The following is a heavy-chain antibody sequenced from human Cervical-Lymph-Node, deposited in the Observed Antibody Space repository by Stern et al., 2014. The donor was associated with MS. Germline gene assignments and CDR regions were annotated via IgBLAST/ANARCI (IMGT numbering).Heavy chain of an antibody. D-gene: IGHD6-19*01. CDR3: AKVYGSGPFDY. CDR2: ISGSDGSP. CDR1: GFTFSSYA. Sequence: EVQLVESGGTLVQPGGSLRLSCAASGFTFSSYAMSWVRQAPGKGLECVSVISGSDGSPFYADSVKGRFTISRYNSKNTLFLQMNSLRAEDTAVYYCAKVYGSGPFDYWGQGTLVTVSS. V-gene: IGHV3-23*04. J-gene: IGHJ4*02.